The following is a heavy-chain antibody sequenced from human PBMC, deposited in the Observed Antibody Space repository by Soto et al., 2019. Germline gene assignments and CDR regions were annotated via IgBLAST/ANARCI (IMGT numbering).Heavy chain of an antibody. V-gene: IGHV3-66*01. J-gene: IGHJ4*02. Sequence: GGSLRLSCAASGFTVSTKYMSWVRQAPGKGLEWVSVIYSGGSTFYADSVRGRFTISRDNSKNTVNLQMNSLRAEDTAVYYCARDPWAANYWGQGTLVTVSS. D-gene: IGHD3-16*01. CDR3: ARDPWAANY. CDR2: IYSGGST. CDR1: GFTVSTKY.